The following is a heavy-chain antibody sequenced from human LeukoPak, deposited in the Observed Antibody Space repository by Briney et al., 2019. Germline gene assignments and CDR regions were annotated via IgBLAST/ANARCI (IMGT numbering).Heavy chain of an antibody. CDR2: INHSGST. V-gene: IGHV4-34*01. CDR3: ARGRGADIVVVPAVLYYYYYMDV. D-gene: IGHD2-2*01. Sequence: PSETLSLTCAVYGGSFSGYYWSWIRQPPGKGLERIGEINHSGSTNYNPSLKSRVTISVDTSKNQFSLKLSSVTAADTAVYYCARGRGADIVVVPAVLYYYYYMDVWGKGTTVTVSS. CDR1: GGSFSGYY. J-gene: IGHJ6*03.